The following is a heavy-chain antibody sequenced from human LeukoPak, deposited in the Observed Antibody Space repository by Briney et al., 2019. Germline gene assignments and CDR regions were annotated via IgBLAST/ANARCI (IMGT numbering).Heavy chain of an antibody. J-gene: IGHJ5*02. D-gene: IGHD5-18*01. CDR3: ARTFLGYSYDGGWFDP. V-gene: IGHV4-31*11. CDR1: GGSFSGYY. CDR2: IYYSGST. Sequence: SETLSLTCAVYGGSFSGYYWSWIRQHPGKGLEWIGYIYYSGSTYYNPSLKSRVTISVDTSKNQFSLKLSSVTAADTAVYYCARTFLGYSYDGGWFDPWGQGTLVTVSS.